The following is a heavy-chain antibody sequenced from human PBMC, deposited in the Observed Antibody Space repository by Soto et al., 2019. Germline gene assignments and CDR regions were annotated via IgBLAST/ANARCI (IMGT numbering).Heavy chain of an antibody. CDR3: AKSVSVVVVPVYY. CDR1: GFTFSSYA. CDR2: FSGSGGST. J-gene: IGHJ4*02. D-gene: IGHD2-2*01. Sequence: GGSLRLSCAASGFTFSSYAMSWLRQAAGKGLEWFSAFSGSGGSTYYADSVKGRFTISRDNSKNTLYLQMNSLRAEDTAVYYCAKSVSVVVVPVYYWGQGTLFTVSS. V-gene: IGHV3-23*01.